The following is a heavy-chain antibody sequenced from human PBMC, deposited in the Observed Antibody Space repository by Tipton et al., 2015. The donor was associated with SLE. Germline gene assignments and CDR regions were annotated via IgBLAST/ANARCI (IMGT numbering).Heavy chain of an antibody. CDR3: ARHAAAYCGGDCPGVYYYMDV. D-gene: IGHD2-21*01. CDR1: GGSFSRYY. J-gene: IGHJ6*03. CDR2: LDDSGHI. V-gene: IGHV4-59*08. Sequence: TLSLTCAVYGGSFSRYYWSWIRQPPGKGLEWIGSLDDSGHIYYNPSLKSRVTISGETSKNQFSLKLSSVTAADTAVYYCARHAAAYCGGDCPGVYYYMDVWGKGTTVTVSS.